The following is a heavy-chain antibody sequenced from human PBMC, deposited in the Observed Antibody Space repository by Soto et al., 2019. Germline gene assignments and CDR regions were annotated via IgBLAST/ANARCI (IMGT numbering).Heavy chain of an antibody. J-gene: IGHJ6*02. V-gene: IGHV4-39*01. CDR3: ARRGRNTKIVILRHYATDL. D-gene: IGHD3-22*01. CDR1: TGSVSSKRYL. Sequence: ETLSLTCRCSTGSVSSKRYLWVYIGQPPVKGLEWIGARLYSGDTSYTEPLKSRVTMSVATAKNPFSLQLNYVTADDKAVYYCARRGRNTKIVILRHYATDLWGQGPAVNVYS. CDR2: RLYSGDT.